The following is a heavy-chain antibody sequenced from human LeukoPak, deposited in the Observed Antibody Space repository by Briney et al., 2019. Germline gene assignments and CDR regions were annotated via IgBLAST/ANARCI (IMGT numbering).Heavy chain of an antibody. J-gene: IGHJ5*02. Sequence: PSETLSLTCTVSGGSMSTYYWSWIRQPPGKGLEWIGYIYYSGSTKYNPSLKSRVTISVDTSKNQFSLKLNSLTAADTAVYYCARGHRSVANNWFDPWGQGTLVTVSS. CDR1: GGSMSTYY. CDR3: ARGHRSVANNWFDP. V-gene: IGHV4-59*01. D-gene: IGHD3-3*01. CDR2: IYYSGST.